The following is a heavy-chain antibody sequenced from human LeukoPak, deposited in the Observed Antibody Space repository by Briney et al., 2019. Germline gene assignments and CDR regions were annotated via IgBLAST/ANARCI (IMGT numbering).Heavy chain of an antibody. D-gene: IGHD6-6*01. Sequence: PGGSLRLSCAASGFTFSSYAMHWVRQAPGKGLEWVAVISYDGGNKYYADSVKGRFTISRDNSKNTLYLQMNSLRGDDTAVYYCARDDGQHVLEYWGQGTLVTVSS. CDR2: ISYDGGNK. J-gene: IGHJ4*02. CDR3: ARDDGQHVLEY. V-gene: IGHV3-30-3*01. CDR1: GFTFSSYA.